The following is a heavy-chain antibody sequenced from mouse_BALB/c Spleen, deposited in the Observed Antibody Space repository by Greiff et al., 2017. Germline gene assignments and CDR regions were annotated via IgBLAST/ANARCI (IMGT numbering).Heavy chain of an antibody. D-gene: IGHD4-1*01. CDR1: GFTFSSFG. Sequence: EVKVVESGGGLVQPGGSRKLSCAASGFTFSSFGMHWVRQAPEKGLEWVAYISSGSSTIYYADTVKGRFTISRDNPKNTLFLQMTSLRSEDTAMYYCARLGPFDYWGQGTTLTVSS. CDR3: ARLGPFDY. V-gene: IGHV5-17*02. CDR2: ISSGSSTI. J-gene: IGHJ2*01.